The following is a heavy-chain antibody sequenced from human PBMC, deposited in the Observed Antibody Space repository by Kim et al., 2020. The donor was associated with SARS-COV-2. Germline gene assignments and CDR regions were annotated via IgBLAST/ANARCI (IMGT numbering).Heavy chain of an antibody. CDR1: GFTFNTYS. CDR2: INSRSDTI. D-gene: IGHD2-21*02. Sequence: GGSLRLSCAASGFTFNTYSMTWVRQAPGKGLEWISYINSRSDTIYYANSVKGRFTISRDNAENSLYLQMNSLRAEDAAVYYCARYCGRDRYGGWGFDPGG. V-gene: IGHV3-48*04. CDR3: ARYCGRDRYGGWGFDP. J-gene: IGHJ5*02.